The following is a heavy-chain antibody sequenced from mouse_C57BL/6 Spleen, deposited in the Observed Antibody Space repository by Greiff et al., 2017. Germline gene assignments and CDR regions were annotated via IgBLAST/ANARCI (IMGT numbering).Heavy chain of an antibody. V-gene: IGHV5-4*01. CDR1: GFTFSSYA. CDR3: ARVGSSPGYFDV. J-gene: IGHJ1*03. D-gene: IGHD1-1*01. CDR2: ISDGGSYT. Sequence: EVQLVESGGGLVKPGGSLKLSCAASGFTFSSYAMSWVRQTPEKRLAWVATISDGGSYTYYPDNVKGRFTISRDNAKNNLYLQMSHLKSEETAMYYCARVGSSPGYFDVWGTGTTVTVSS.